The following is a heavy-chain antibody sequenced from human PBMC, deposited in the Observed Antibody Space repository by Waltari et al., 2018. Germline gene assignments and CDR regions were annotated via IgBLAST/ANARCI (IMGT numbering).Heavy chain of an antibody. D-gene: IGHD2-15*01. CDR2: IYSGGST. J-gene: IGHJ6*03. V-gene: IGHV3-53*01. Sequence: EVQLVESGGGLIQPGGSLRLSCAASGFTVSSNYMSWVRQAPGKGLEWVSVIYSGGSTSYADSVKGRFTISRDNSKNTLYLQMNSLRAEDTAVYYCARVVNYYYYDMDVWGKGTTVTVSS. CDR1: GFTVSSNY. CDR3: ARVVNYYYYDMDV.